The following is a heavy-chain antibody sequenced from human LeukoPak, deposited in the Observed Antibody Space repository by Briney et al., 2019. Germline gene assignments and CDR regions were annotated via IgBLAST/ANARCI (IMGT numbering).Heavy chain of an antibody. Sequence: SETLSLTCTVSGGSISRGDYYWRWIRQPPGKGLEWIGYIYYSGSTYYNPSLKSRVTISVDTSKNQFSLKLSSVTAADTAVYYCAREDGGNSPYKTDAFDIWGQGTMVTVSS. CDR3: AREDGGNSPYKTDAFDI. D-gene: IGHD4-23*01. V-gene: IGHV4-30-4*01. CDR2: IYYSGST. CDR1: GGSISRGDYY. J-gene: IGHJ3*02.